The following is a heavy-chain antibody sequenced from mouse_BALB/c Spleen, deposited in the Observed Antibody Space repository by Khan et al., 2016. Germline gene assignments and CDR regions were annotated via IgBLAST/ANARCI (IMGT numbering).Heavy chain of an antibody. J-gene: IGHJ1*01. CDR2: ISYSGST. V-gene: IGHV3-2*02. CDR1: GYSITSDYA. Sequence: VQLKESGPGLVKPSQSLSLTCTVTGYSITSDYAWNWIRQFPGNKLEWMGYISYSGSTRYNPSLKSRISITRDTSKNQFFLQLNSVTTEDTATXYCATTTVVATRYFDVWGAGTTVTVSS. CDR3: ATTTVVATRYFDV. D-gene: IGHD1-1*01.